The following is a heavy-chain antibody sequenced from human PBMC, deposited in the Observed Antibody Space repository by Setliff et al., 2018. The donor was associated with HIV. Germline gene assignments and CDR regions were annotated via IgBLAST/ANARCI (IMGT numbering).Heavy chain of an antibody. CDR2: INYRGNT. D-gene: IGHD3-10*01. CDR1: GGSISTSRYY. CDR3: ASLDGSESPYIYYYYMDV. V-gene: IGHV4-39*01. J-gene: IGHJ6*03. Sequence: SETLSLTCTVSGGSISTSRYYWGWIRQPPGKGLEWIGSINYRGNTYYNPSLKSRAAISVDTSTNQISLKLSSVTAADTAVYYCASLDGSESPYIYYYYMDVWGKGTAVTVSS.